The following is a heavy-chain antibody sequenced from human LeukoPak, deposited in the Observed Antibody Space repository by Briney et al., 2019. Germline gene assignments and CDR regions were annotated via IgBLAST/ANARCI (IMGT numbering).Heavy chain of an antibody. D-gene: IGHD3-22*01. J-gene: IGHJ6*03. CDR1: GYTFTIYG. V-gene: IGHV1-18*01. CDR2: ITAYNGNT. CDR3: AREVYDSSGYYPPPLWYYYYMDV. Sequence: ASVKVSCKASGYTFTIYGISSVRQAPGQGLEWMGWITAYNGNTNYAQKLQGRVTMTTDTSTSTAYMELRSLRSDDTAVYYCAREVYDSSGYYPPPLWYYYYMDVWGKGTTVTVSS.